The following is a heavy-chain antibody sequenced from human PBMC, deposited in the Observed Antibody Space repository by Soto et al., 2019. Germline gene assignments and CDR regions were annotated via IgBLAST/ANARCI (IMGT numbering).Heavy chain of an antibody. Sequence: QVQLVQSGAEVKKPGSSVKVSCKASGGTFSSYTISWVRQAPGQGLEWMGRIIPILGIANYAQKSQGRVTITADKSTSTAYMELSSLRSEDTAVYYCARARDGYTDYWGQGTLVTVSS. CDR3: ARARDGYTDY. CDR2: IIPILGIA. CDR1: GGTFSSYT. D-gene: IGHD2-2*02. V-gene: IGHV1-69*02. J-gene: IGHJ4*02.